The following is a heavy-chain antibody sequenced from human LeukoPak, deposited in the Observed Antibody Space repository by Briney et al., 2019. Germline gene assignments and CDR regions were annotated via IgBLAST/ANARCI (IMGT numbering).Heavy chain of an antibody. CDR3: ARVIVVAGTYFDY. D-gene: IGHD6-19*01. J-gene: IGHJ4*02. CDR2: ISGSGGSI. CDR1: GFTFSSYA. V-gene: IGHV3-23*01. Sequence: PGGSLRLSCAASGFTFSSYAMSWVRQAPGKGLEWVSAISGSGGSIYYADSVKGRFTISRDNAKNSLYLQMNSLRAEDTAVYYCARVIVVAGTYFDYWGQGTLVTVSS.